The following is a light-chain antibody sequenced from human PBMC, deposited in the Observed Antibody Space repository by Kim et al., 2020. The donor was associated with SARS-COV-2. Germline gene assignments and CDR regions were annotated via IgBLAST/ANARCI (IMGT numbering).Light chain of an antibody. CDR2: ATS. Sequence: SPGGGVTLSCRAGERISANYLAWYQKKSGQAPRLLIYATSTRVTGIPDRFSGSVSGTDFTLTISRLEPEDLAVYYCQQYVSSPYTFGQGTKLEI. J-gene: IGKJ2*01. V-gene: IGKV3-20*01. CDR1: ERISANY. CDR3: QQYVSSPYT.